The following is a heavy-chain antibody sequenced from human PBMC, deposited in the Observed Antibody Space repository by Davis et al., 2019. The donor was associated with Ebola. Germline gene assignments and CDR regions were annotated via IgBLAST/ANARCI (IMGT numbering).Heavy chain of an antibody. D-gene: IGHD3-16*02. J-gene: IGHJ6*02. CDR1: GFTFSSHA. CDR3: ARDPYDYVWGSYRPYYYYYAMDV. V-gene: IGHV3-30-3*01. CDR2: ISYDGSNK. Sequence: GESLKISCAASGFTFSSHAMHWVRQAPGKGLEWVALISYDGSNKYYADSVKGRFTISRDNSKNTLYLQMNSLRAEDTAVYYCARDPYDYVWGSYRPYYYYYAMDVWGQGTTATVSS.